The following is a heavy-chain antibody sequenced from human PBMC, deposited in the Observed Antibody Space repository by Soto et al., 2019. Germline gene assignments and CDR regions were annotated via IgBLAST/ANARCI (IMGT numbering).Heavy chain of an antibody. D-gene: IGHD3-22*01. CDR3: ARDAGRYYDRARYFDL. V-gene: IGHV3-33*01. CDR1: GFTFSSYG. CDR2: IWYDGSNK. J-gene: IGHJ2*01. Sequence: QVQLVESGGGVVQPGRSLRLSCAASGFTFSSYGMHWVRQAPGKGLEWVAVIWYDGSNKYYADSVKGRFTISRDNSKNTLYLQMNSLRAEDTAVYYCARDAGRYYDRARYFDLWGRGTLVTVSS.